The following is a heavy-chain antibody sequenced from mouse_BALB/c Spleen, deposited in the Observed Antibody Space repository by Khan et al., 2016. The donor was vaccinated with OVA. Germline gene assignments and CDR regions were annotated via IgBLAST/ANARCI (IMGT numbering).Heavy chain of an antibody. CDR1: GFSLSRYN. J-gene: IGHJ4*01. Sequence: QVQLKQSGPGLVAPSQSLSITCTVSGFSLSRYNVHWVRQPPGKGLEWLGMIWGGGGTDYNSSLKSRLCISKDNSKSQVFLKMNSMQSDDTAMYTCARAYYRYDGYYAMDYWGQGTSVTVSS. V-gene: IGHV2-6-4*01. CDR2: IWGGGGT. D-gene: IGHD2-14*01. CDR3: ARAYYRYDGYYAMDY.